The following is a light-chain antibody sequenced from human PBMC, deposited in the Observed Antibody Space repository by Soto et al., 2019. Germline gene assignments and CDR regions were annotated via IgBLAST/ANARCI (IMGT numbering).Light chain of an antibody. CDR2: DVS. Sequence: QSVLTQPASVSGSPGQSITISCTGTSSDVGGYNYVSWYQQHPGKAPKLMIYDVSNRLSGVSNRFSGSKSGNTASLTISGLPAEDEADYYCSSYTSSSTLVVFGGGTKLTVL. J-gene: IGLJ2*01. V-gene: IGLV2-14*01. CDR3: SSYTSSSTLVV. CDR1: SSDVGGYNY.